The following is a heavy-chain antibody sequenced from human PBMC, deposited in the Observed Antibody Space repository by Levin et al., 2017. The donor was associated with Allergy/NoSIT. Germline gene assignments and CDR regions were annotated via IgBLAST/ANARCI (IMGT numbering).Heavy chain of an antibody. CDR1: GGSISSGGYY. Sequence: SETLSLTCTVSGGSISSGGYYWSWIRQHPGKGLEWIGYIYYSGSTYYNPSLKSRVTISVDTSKNQFSLKLSSVTAADTAVYYCARDKRVWSGYPRLYYDYYMDVWGKGTTVTVSS. V-gene: IGHV4-31*03. J-gene: IGHJ6*03. CDR2: IYYSGST. CDR3: ARDKRVWSGYPRLYYDYYMDV. D-gene: IGHD3-3*01.